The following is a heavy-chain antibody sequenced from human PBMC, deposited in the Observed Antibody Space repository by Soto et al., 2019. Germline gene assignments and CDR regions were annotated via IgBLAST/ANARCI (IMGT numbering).Heavy chain of an antibody. Sequence: EVQLVESGGGLVKPGGSLRLSCAASGFTFSSYSMNWVRQAPGKGLEWVSSISSSSSYIYYADSVKGRFTISRDNAKNSLYLQITSLRAEDTAVYYCARDQSIAARHYYYYGMDVWGQGTTVTVSS. J-gene: IGHJ6*02. CDR1: GFTFSSYS. D-gene: IGHD6-6*01. CDR3: ARDQSIAARHYYYYGMDV. V-gene: IGHV3-21*01. CDR2: ISSSSSYI.